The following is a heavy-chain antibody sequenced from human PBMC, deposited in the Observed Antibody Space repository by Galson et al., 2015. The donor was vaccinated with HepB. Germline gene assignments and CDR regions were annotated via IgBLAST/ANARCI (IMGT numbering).Heavy chain of an antibody. Sequence: SLRLSCAASGVTFNGYGIHWVRQAPGKGLDWVAVISYDGSNQYYSDAVKGRFTISRDNSNNTVYLQIKSLRAGDTAVYYCARDTYYGSGSYYNGPFDSWGQGTLVTVS. CDR3: ARDTYYGSGSYYNGPFDS. V-gene: IGHV3-30*03. D-gene: IGHD3-10*01. CDR2: ISYDGSNQ. CDR1: GVTFNGYG. J-gene: IGHJ5*01.